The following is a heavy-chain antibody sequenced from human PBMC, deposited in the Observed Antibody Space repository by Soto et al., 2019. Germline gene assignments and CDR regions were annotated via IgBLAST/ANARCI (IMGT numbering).Heavy chain of an antibody. D-gene: IGHD3-3*01. V-gene: IGHV3-21*01. Sequence: GGSLRLSCAASGFTFSSYSMNWVRQAPGKGLEWVSSISSSSSYIYYADSVKGRFTISRDNAKNSLYLQMNSLRAEDTAVYYCARDISDFWSGYYKYYFDYWGQGTLVTVSS. CDR2: ISSSSSYI. CDR3: ARDISDFWSGYYKYYFDY. J-gene: IGHJ4*02. CDR1: GFTFSSYS.